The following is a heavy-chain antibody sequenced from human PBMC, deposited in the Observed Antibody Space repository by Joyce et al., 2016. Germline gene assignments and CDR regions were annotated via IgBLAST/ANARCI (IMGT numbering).Heavy chain of an antibody. CDR2: IIPILGRK. D-gene: IGHD3-22*01. J-gene: IGHJ4*02. CDR1: GRGVSSYT. V-gene: IGHV1-69*08. CDR3: AREDVGFDSSSYHLAY. Sequence: QVQLVQSGAEVKKPGSSVKVSCKATGRGVSSYTLTWVRQAPGQGLEWMGRIIPILGRKDYAQKFQGSVTLTADTSTNTAYMELSSLTSEDTAMYYCAREDVGFDSSSYHLAYWGQGTLVTVSS.